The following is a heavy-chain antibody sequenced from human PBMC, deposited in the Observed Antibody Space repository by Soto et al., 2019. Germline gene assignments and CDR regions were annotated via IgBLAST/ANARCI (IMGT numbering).Heavy chain of an antibody. V-gene: IGHV1-69*06. CDR3: ARDLSYYGSGSYYPYYYGMDV. D-gene: IGHD3-10*01. J-gene: IGHJ6*02. CDR1: GGTFSSYA. CDR2: IIPIFGTA. Sequence: QVQLVQSGAEVKKPGSSVKVSCKASGGTFSSYAISWVRQAPGQGLEWMGGIIPIFGTANYAQKFQGRVTITADKSPSTAYMELSSLRSEDTAVYYCARDLSYYGSGSYYPYYYGMDVWGQGTTVTVSS.